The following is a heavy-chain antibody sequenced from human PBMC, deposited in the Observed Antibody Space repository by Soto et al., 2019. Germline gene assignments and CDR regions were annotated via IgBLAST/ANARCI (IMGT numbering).Heavy chain of an antibody. J-gene: IGHJ3*02. Sequence: PGGSLRLSCAASGFTFSSYSMNWVRQAPGKGLEWVSSISSSSSYIYYADSVKGRFTISRDNAKNSLYLQMNSLRAEDTAVYYCARDRSTTQDIVVFAFDIWGQGTMVTVSS. CDR3: ARDRSTTQDIVVFAFDI. V-gene: IGHV3-21*01. CDR1: GFTFSSYS. D-gene: IGHD2-2*01. CDR2: ISSSSSYI.